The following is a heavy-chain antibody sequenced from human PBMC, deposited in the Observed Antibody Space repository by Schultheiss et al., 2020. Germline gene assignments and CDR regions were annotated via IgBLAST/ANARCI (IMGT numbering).Heavy chain of an antibody. CDR1: GGSVSSGDYY. V-gene: IGHV4-61*08. J-gene: IGHJ4*02. CDR3: ATPGIAAALSPFDY. CDR2: IYYSGST. Sequence: SETLSLTCTVSGGSVSSGDYYWSWIRQPPGKGLEWIGYIYYSGSTNYNPSLKSRVTISVDTSKNQFSLKLSSVTAADTAVYYCATPGIAAALSPFDYWGQGTLVTVSS. D-gene: IGHD6-13*01.